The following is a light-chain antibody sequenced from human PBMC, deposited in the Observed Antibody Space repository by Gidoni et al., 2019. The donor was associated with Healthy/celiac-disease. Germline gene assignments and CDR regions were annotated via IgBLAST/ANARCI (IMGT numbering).Light chain of an antibody. Sequence: DIQMTQSPSSLSASVGDRVTITCRASQSISSYLNWYQQKPGKTPKLLIYAASSLQSGVPSRFSGSGSGTDFTLTISSLQPEDFANYYCQQSYSLITFGQGTRLEIK. CDR2: AAS. CDR3: QQSYSLIT. J-gene: IGKJ5*01. CDR1: QSISSY. V-gene: IGKV1-39*01.